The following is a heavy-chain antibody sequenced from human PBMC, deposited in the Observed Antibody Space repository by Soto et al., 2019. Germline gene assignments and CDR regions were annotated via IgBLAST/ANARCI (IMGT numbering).Heavy chain of an antibody. CDR3: ARFRDDYGDYESYYYYYMDV. Sequence: VSVKVSCKASGYTFTSYDINWVRQATGQGLEWMGWMNPNSGNTGYAQKFQGRVTMTRNTSISTAYMELSSLRSEDTAVYYCARFRDDYGDYESYYYYYMDVWGKGTTVTVSS. J-gene: IGHJ6*03. V-gene: IGHV1-8*01. CDR1: GYTFTSYD. D-gene: IGHD4-17*01. CDR2: MNPNSGNT.